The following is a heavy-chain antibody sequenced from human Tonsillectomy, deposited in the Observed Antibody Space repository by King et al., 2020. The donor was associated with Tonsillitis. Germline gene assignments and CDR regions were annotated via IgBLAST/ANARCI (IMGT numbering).Heavy chain of an antibody. D-gene: IGHD4-23*01. CDR3: ARDGLSGNPFDY. CDR2: IYYSGST. Sequence: QLQESGPGLVKPSQTLSLTCTVSGGSISSGNYYWSWIRQHPGKGLEWIGYIYYSGSTYYNPSLKSRVTISVDTSKNQFSLKLSSVTAAETAVYYCARDGLSGNPFDYWGQGTLVTVSS. V-gene: IGHV4-31*03. J-gene: IGHJ4*02. CDR1: GGSISSGNYY.